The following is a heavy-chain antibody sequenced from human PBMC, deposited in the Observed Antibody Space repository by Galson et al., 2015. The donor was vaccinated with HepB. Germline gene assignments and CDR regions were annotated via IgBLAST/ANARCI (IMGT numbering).Heavy chain of an antibody. CDR2: IWYDGSNK. J-gene: IGHJ4*02. Sequence: SLRLSCAASGFTFSSYGMHWVRQAPGKGLEWVAVIWYDGSNKYYADSVKGRFTISRDNSKNTLYLQMNSLRAEDTAVYYCARDAPVPRSSGYIGYWGQGTLVTVSS. D-gene: IGHD3-22*01. CDR3: ARDAPVPRSSGYIGY. CDR1: GFTFSSYG. V-gene: IGHV3-33*01.